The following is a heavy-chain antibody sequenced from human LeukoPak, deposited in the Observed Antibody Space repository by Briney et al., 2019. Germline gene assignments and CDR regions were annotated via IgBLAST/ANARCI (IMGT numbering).Heavy chain of an antibody. CDR3: ARGGFFGSGSLFDS. CDR1: GGSISSSSYY. V-gene: IGHV4-31*03. Sequence: PSETLSLTCTVSGGSISSSSYYWGWIRQPPGKGLEWIGYIYYSGYTFYSPSLKSRVFISFDTSKNLFSLNFSSVTAADTAVYYCARGGFFGSGSLFDSWGQGTLVTVSS. CDR2: IYYSGYT. D-gene: IGHD3-10*01. J-gene: IGHJ4*02.